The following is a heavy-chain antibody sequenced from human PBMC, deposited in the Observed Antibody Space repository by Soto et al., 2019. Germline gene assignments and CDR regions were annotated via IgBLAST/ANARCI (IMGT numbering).Heavy chain of an antibody. V-gene: IGHV4-39*01. Sequence: PSETLSLTCTVTGDSISSRSYYWGWIRQPPGKGLEWIGSIYYSGSTYNNPSLRSRVSMSIDTSKDQFSLKLNSVTPEDTAVYYCARGQDYGDYAFDYWGRGTLVTVSS. J-gene: IGHJ4*02. CDR3: ARGQDYGDYAFDY. CDR2: IYYSGST. D-gene: IGHD4-17*01. CDR1: GDSISSRSYY.